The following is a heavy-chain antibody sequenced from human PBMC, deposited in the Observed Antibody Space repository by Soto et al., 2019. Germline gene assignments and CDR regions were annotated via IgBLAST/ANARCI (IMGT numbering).Heavy chain of an antibody. CDR3: ARGRYYDFWSGYPVYGMDV. CDR1: GGSFSGYY. Sequence: LSLTCAVYGGSFSGYYWSWIRQPPGKGLEWIGEINHSGSTNYNPSLKSRVAISVDTSKNQFSLKLSSVTAADTAVYYCARGRYYDFWSGYPVYGMDVWGQGTTVTVSS. V-gene: IGHV4-34*01. D-gene: IGHD3-3*01. J-gene: IGHJ6*02. CDR2: INHSGST.